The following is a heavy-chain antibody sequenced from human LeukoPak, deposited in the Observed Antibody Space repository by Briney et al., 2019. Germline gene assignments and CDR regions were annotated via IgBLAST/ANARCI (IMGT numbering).Heavy chain of an antibody. CDR1: GFTFSDYY. Sequence: GGSLRLSCAASGFTFSDYYMSWIRQAPGKGLEWVSYISSSGSTIYYADSVKGRFTISRDNAKNSLYLQMNSLRAEDTAVYYCAGDVDTAMVTTFDYWGQGTLVTVSS. J-gene: IGHJ4*02. V-gene: IGHV3-11*04. CDR3: AGDVDTAMVTTFDY. D-gene: IGHD5-18*01. CDR2: ISSSGSTI.